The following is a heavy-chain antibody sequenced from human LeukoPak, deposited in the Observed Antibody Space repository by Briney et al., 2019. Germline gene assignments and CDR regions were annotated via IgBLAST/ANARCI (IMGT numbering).Heavy chain of an antibody. D-gene: IGHD5-24*01. CDR3: ARDRTEMESFFDY. J-gene: IGHJ4*02. CDR2: IIPILGIA. CDR1: GGTFSSYA. V-gene: IGHV1-69*04. Sequence: ASVKVSCKASGGTFSSYAISRVRQAPGQGLEWMGRIIPILGIANYAQKFQGRVTITADKSTSTAYMELSSLRSEDTAVYYCARDRTEMESFFDYWGQGTLVTVSS.